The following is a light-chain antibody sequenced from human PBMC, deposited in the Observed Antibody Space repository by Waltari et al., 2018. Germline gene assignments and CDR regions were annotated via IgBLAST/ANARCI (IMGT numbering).Light chain of an antibody. CDR2: DVS. J-gene: IGLJ3*02. CDR1: SNDVGAYNY. Sequence: QSALTQPRSVSGSPGQSVTISCPGTSNDVGAYNYVSWHQQHPGKAPKTMIYDVSKRPSGVPDRFSASKSGNTASLTISGLQAEDEADYYCCSYTGTYTHWVFGGGTKLTVL. CDR3: CSYTGTYTHWV. V-gene: IGLV2-11*01.